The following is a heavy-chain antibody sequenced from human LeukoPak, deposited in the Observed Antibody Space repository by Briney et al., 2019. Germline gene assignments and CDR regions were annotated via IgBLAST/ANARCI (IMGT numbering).Heavy chain of an antibody. Sequence: GGSLRLSCAASGFSFSDYYMGWIRQAPGRGLEWISYISNTASWIRYADSVKGRFTISRDNAKNSLYLQMNSLRAEDTAVYYCATYYSSARFLEWLLRGYYFDYWGQGTLVTVSS. CDR3: ATYYSSARFLEWLLRGYYFDY. D-gene: IGHD3-3*01. J-gene: IGHJ4*02. V-gene: IGHV3-11*04. CDR2: ISNTASWI. CDR1: GFSFSDYY.